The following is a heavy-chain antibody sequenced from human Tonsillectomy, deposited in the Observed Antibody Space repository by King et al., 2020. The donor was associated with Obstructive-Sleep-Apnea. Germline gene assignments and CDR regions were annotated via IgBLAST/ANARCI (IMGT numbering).Heavy chain of an antibody. D-gene: IGHD6-13*01. J-gene: IGHJ6*02. CDR2: ISSSSSYI. CDR3: ARQLNTDHYYYYGMDV. V-gene: IGHV3-21*01. CDR1: GFTFSSYS. Sequence: VQLVESGGGLVKPGGSLRLSCAASGFTFSSYSMNWVRQAPGKGLEWVSSISSSSSYIYYADSVKGRFTISRDNAKNSLYLQMNSLRAEDTAGYYCARQLNTDHYYYYGMDVWGQGTTVTVSS.